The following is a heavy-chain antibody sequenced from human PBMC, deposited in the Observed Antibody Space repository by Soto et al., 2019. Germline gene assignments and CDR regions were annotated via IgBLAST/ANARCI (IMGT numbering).Heavy chain of an antibody. Sequence: QVQLVESGGGVVQPGRSLRLSCAASGFTLSSYAMHWVRQAPGKGLEWVAVISYDGSNKYYADSVKGRFTISRDSSINTLYLQTNSLRAEDTAVYYCARVESSSSSGAFDYWGQGTLVTVSS. CDR3: ARVESSSSSGAFDY. J-gene: IGHJ4*02. CDR1: GFTLSSYA. V-gene: IGHV3-30-3*01. D-gene: IGHD6-6*01. CDR2: ISYDGSNK.